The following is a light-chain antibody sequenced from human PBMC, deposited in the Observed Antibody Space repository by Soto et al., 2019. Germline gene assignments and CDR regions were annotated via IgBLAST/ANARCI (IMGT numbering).Light chain of an antibody. Sequence: DIQMTQSPSSLSASVGDRVTITCRASQSISTYLNWYQPKPGKAPNLQIYDASSLQSGLPSRFSGSGSGTDFTLTIRSLQPEDFATYYCQGSLPIPYTFGLGTKVEI. CDR1: QSISTY. V-gene: IGKV1-39*01. CDR2: DAS. J-gene: IGKJ2*01. CDR3: QGSLPIPYT.